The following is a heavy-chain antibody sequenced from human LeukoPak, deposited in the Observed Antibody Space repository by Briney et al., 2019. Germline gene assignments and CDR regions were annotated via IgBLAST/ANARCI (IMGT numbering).Heavy chain of an antibody. J-gene: IGHJ4*02. CDR1: GGSFSGYY. V-gene: IGHV4-34*01. D-gene: IGHD3-22*01. Sequence: SETLSLTCAVYGGSFSGYYWSWIRQPPGKGLEWIGEINHSGSTNYNPSLKSRVTISVDTSKNQFSLKLSSVTAADTAVYYCARGIGVVRQFDYWGQGTLVTVSS. CDR3: ARGIGVVRQFDY. CDR2: INHSGST.